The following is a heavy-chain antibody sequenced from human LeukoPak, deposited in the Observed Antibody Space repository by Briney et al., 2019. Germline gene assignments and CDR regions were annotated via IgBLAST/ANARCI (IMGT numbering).Heavy chain of an antibody. Sequence: GGSLRLSCAASAFPFSSYERNWGRHAPGERVQGVSYISSSGNAITYADPAKGRFTISRDNAKNSPDLQMNSRIDESTVVYYCAELGITMIGGVWGKGTTVTISS. V-gene: IGHV3-48*03. CDR1: AFPFSSYE. CDR2: ISSSGNAI. J-gene: IGHJ6*04. CDR3: AELGITMIGGV. D-gene: IGHD3-10*02.